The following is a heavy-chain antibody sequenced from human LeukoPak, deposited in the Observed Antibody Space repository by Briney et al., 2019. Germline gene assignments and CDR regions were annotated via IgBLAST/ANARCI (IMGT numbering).Heavy chain of an antibody. J-gene: IGHJ4*02. CDR3: ATAYDYGGNWDYFDY. Sequence: GASVKVSCKASGGTFSSYAISWVRQAPGQGLEWMGGIIPIFGTANYAQKFQGRVTITADESTSTAYMELSSLRSEDTAVYYCATAYDYGGNWDYFDYWGQGTLVTVSS. V-gene: IGHV1-69*13. CDR2: IIPIFGTA. D-gene: IGHD4-23*01. CDR1: GGTFSSYA.